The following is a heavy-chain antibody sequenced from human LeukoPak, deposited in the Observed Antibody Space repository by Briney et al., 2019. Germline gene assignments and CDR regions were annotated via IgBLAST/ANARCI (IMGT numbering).Heavy chain of an antibody. D-gene: IGHD2-21*02. Sequence: ASVKVSCGASGYTFAAYYIHWVRQAPGQGLEWMGWVNPILGIANYAQKFQGRVTITADKSTSTAYMELSSLRSEDTAVYYCARGSGGGYCGGDCPWGQGTLVTVSS. CDR3: ARGSGGGYCGGDCP. V-gene: IGHV1-69*10. CDR2: VNPILGIA. J-gene: IGHJ5*02. CDR1: GYTFAAYY.